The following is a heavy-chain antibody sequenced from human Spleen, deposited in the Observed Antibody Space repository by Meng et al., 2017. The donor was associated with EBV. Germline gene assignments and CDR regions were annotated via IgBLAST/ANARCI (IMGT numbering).Heavy chain of an antibody. Sequence: VHLWRYGAQVRKPGASVKVSCKASGYTFTTFGISWVRQAPGQGLEWMGWISAYNGHTNYAQKYQGRVTMARDTSTNTVYMELSSLRSEDTAVYFCARLCENKRLLAGFDYWGQGTLVTV. J-gene: IGHJ4*02. V-gene: IGHV1-18*01. CDR1: GYTFTTFG. CDR3: ARLCENKRLLAGFDY. CDR2: ISAYNGHT. D-gene: IGHD6-19*01.